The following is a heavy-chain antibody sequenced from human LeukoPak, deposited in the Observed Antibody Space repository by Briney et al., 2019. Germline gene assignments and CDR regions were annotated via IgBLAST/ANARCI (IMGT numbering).Heavy chain of an antibody. CDR2: LYYDGNT. Sequence: SETLSLTCTVSSGSISSSNYYWGWIRQPPGMGLEWIGSLYYDGNTYYNPSLKSRVTISVDTSKNRFSLKLSSVTAADTAVYYCARRYCSGGSCYPVYNWFDPWGQGTLVTVSS. CDR1: SGSISSSNYY. J-gene: IGHJ5*02. D-gene: IGHD2-15*01. CDR3: ARRYCSGGSCYPVYNWFDP. V-gene: IGHV4-39*07.